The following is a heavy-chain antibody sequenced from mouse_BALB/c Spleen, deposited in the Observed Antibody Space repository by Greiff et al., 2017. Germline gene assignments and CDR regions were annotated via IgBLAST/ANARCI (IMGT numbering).Heavy chain of an antibody. CDR2: ISSGSSTI. Sequence: EVQLQESGGGLVQPGGSRKLSCAASGFTFSSFGMHWVRQAPEKGLEWVAYISSGSSTIYYADTVKGRFTISRDNPKNTLFLQMTSLRSEDTAMYYCASYYYGSSPYAMDYWGQGTSVTVSS. J-gene: IGHJ4*01. D-gene: IGHD1-1*01. V-gene: IGHV5-17*02. CDR1: GFTFSSFG. CDR3: ASYYYGSSPYAMDY.